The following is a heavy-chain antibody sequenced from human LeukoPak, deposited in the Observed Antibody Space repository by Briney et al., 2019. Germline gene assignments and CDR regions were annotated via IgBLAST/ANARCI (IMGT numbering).Heavy chain of an antibody. CDR3: ASGVGNSQPNYFDY. CDR1: GFTFNTYG. CDR2: IWYDGTNK. J-gene: IGHJ4*02. V-gene: IGHV3-33*01. Sequence: PGGSLRLSCAASGFTFNTYGIHWVRQAPGKGLEWVAVIWYDGTNKYYADSVKGRFTISRDNSKNTLYLQMNSLRAEDTAVYYCASGVGNSQPNYFDYWGQGTLVTVSS. D-gene: IGHD3-3*01.